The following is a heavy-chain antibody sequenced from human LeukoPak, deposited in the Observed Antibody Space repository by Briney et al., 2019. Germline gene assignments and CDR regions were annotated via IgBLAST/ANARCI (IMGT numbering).Heavy chain of an antibody. CDR2: IYTSGST. V-gene: IGHV4-61*02. D-gene: IGHD3-22*01. CDR1: GGSISSGSYY. CDR3: ARGDDSSGPAHFDH. Sequence: SVTLSLTCTVSGGSISSGSYYWSWIRQPAGKGLEWIGRIYTSGSTNYNPSLKSRVTMSVDTSKNQFSLRLSSVTAADTAVYYCARGDDSSGPAHFDHWGQGTLVTVSS. J-gene: IGHJ4*02.